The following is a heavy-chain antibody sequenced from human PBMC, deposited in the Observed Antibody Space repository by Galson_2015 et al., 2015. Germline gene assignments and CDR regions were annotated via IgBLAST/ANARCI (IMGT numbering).Heavy chain of an antibody. CDR1: GGTFSIFA. D-gene: IGHD2-15*01. J-gene: IGHJ4*02. Sequence: SVKVSCKASGGTFSIFAISWVRQAPGQPLEWMGGLLPIYGTPNYAQKFQGRVTITADESTSTAYMELSSLTSEDTAVFYCATSNADVYCSGGSCYLDSWGQGTLVTVSS. V-gene: IGHV1-69*13. CDR2: LLPIYGTP. CDR3: ATSNADVYCSGGSCYLDS.